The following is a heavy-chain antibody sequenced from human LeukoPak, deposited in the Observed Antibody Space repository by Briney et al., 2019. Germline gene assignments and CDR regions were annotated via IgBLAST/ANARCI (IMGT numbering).Heavy chain of an antibody. CDR1: RGTFSSYA. Sequence: SVKVSCKASRGTFSSYAISWVRQAPGRGLEWTGGIIPIFGTANYAQKFQGRVTITADESTSTAYMELSSLRSEDTAVYYCARDRFGYSSSWYWFDPWGQGTLVTVSS. CDR2: IIPIFGTA. D-gene: IGHD6-13*01. V-gene: IGHV1-69*01. CDR3: ARDRFGYSSSWYWFDP. J-gene: IGHJ5*02.